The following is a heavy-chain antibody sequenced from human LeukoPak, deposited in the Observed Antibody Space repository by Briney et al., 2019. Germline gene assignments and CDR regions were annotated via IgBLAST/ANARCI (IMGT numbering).Heavy chain of an antibody. CDR2: IYPDDSDA. J-gene: IGHJ3*02. CDR3: ARRRLAAADNGIDI. Sequence: GESLKISCKGSGYIFTTYWIGWVRQMPGKGLEWMGIIYPDDSDAKYSPSFQGQVTISADKSISSAYLQWSSLKASDTAMYYCARRRLAAADNGIDIWGQGTMVTVSS. D-gene: IGHD6-13*01. V-gene: IGHV5-51*01. CDR1: GYIFTTYW.